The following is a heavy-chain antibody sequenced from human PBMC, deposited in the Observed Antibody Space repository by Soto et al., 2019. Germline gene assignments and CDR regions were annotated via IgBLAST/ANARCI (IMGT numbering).Heavy chain of an antibody. Sequence: ASVKVSCKASGYTFTSYDINWVRQATGQGIEWMGWMNPNSGNPGYAQKFQGRVTMTRNTSISTAYMELSSLRSEDTAVYYCARGGWNGHIVLVPAAMRYGMDVWGQGTTVTVSS. CDR3: ARGGWNGHIVLVPAAMRYGMDV. D-gene: IGHD2-2*01. CDR2: MNPNSGNP. CDR1: GYTFTSYD. V-gene: IGHV1-8*01. J-gene: IGHJ6*02.